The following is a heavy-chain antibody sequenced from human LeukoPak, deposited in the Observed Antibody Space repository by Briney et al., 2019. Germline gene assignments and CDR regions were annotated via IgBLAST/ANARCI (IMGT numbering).Heavy chain of an antibody. J-gene: IGHJ4*02. D-gene: IGHD3-22*01. V-gene: IGHV3-7*01. CDR2: IKQDASVK. CDR1: GFTFSTYW. Sequence: GGSLRLSCAASGFTFSTYWMSWVRQAPGKGLEWVANIKQDASVKNYVDSVKGRFTISRDNAKDSLYLQMNSLRAEDTAVYYCAREAGDRSGYYTVFDYWGQGTLVTVSS. CDR3: AREAGDRSGYYTVFDY.